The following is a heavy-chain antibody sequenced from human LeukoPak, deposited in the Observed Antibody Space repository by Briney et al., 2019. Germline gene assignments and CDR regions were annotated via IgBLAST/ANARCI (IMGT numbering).Heavy chain of an antibody. D-gene: IGHD3-22*01. Sequence: GGSLRLSCAASGFTFSRYSMNWVRQAPGKGLEWVSSISTSSNYIYYADSVKGRFTISRDNARKSLYLEMNSLRADDTAVYCCARGDGAYYDSSGNDYWGQGTLVTVSS. J-gene: IGHJ4*02. CDR2: ISTSSNYI. CDR3: ARGDGAYYDSSGNDY. CDR1: GFTFSRYS. V-gene: IGHV3-21*01.